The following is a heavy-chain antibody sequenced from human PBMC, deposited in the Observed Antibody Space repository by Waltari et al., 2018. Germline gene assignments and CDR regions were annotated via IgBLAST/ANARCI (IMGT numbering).Heavy chain of an antibody. Sequence: EVQLVESGGGLVQPGGSLRLSCAASGFTFSSYAMSWVRQAPGKGRGWVSASSGRGGSTYCADSVKGRCTISRDNSKNTLYLQMNSLRAEDTAVYYCAKTSGGDYYYYYYMDVWGKGTTVTVSS. V-gene: IGHV3-23*04. CDR1: GFTFSSYA. D-gene: IGHD3-10*01. CDR2: SSGRGGST. CDR3: AKTSGGDYYYYYYMDV. J-gene: IGHJ6*03.